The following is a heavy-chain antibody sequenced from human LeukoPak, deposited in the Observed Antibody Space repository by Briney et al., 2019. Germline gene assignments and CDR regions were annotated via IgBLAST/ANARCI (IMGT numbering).Heavy chain of an antibody. D-gene: IGHD6-13*01. Sequence: PGGSLRLSCAASGFTFSSYVMHWVRQAPGKGLEWVAVISYDGSNKYYADSVKGRFTISRDNSMNTLYLQMNSLRAEDTAVYYCARDKGDSWPNRFDYWGQGTLVTVSS. V-gene: IGHV3-30*03. CDR3: ARDKGDSWPNRFDY. CDR1: GFTFSSYV. CDR2: ISYDGSNK. J-gene: IGHJ4*02.